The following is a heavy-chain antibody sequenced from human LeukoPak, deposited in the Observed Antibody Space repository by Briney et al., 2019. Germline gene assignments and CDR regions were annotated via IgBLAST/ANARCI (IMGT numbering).Heavy chain of an antibody. Sequence: GGSLRLSCAASGFTFSSYWMSWVRQAPGKGLEWVANIKQDGSEKYYVDSVKVRFTMSRDNAKNALYLQMNSLRAEDTAMYYCARLGSYADFDYWGQGTLVTVSS. CDR2: IKQDGSEK. D-gene: IGHD3-10*01. CDR1: GFTFSSYW. J-gene: IGHJ4*02. V-gene: IGHV3-7*01. CDR3: ARLGSYADFDY.